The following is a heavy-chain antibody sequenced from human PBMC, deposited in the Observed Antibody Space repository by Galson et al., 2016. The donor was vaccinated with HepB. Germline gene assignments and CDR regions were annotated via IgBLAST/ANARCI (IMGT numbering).Heavy chain of an antibody. J-gene: IGHJ6*02. CDR2: ISWDSGKI. D-gene: IGHD5-18*01. CDR3: AKDKWIEPSGGMDV. V-gene: IGHV3-9*01. CDR1: GFTFDDYG. Sequence: SLRLSCAASGFTFDDYGMNWVRRVPGKGLEWVSGISWDSGKIGYADSVKGRFTISRDNAKNSLFLQMKSLRVEDTALYYCAKDKWIEPSGGMDVWGQGITVTVSS.